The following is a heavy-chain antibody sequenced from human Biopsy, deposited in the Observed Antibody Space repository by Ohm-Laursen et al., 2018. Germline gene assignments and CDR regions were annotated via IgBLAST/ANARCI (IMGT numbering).Heavy chain of an antibody. CDR3: ARGPHSGSHSCFDY. J-gene: IGHJ4*02. CDR1: GGTFINYA. D-gene: IGHD1-26*01. Sequence: SVSASRQVSGGTFINYAISWGRQRPGKGLEWMGGIIPMFGTANYAQMFQGRVTISADESTSTPYMELSSLTTEDTAIYYCARGPHSGSHSCFDYWGRGTLVTVSS. CDR2: IIPMFGTA. V-gene: IGHV1-69*13.